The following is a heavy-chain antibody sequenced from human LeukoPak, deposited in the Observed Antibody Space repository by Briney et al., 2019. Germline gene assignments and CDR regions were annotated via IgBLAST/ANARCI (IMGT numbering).Heavy chain of an antibody. Sequence: GGSLRLSCAASGFTFSNAWMSWVRQAPGKGLEWVANIKQDGSEKYYVDSVKGRFTISRDNAKNSLYLQMNSLRAEDTAVYYCARVPNYDTWGNMDVWGKGTTVTVSS. D-gene: IGHD3-9*01. CDR2: IKQDGSEK. CDR3: ARVPNYDTWGNMDV. J-gene: IGHJ6*03. V-gene: IGHV3-7*01. CDR1: GFTFSNAW.